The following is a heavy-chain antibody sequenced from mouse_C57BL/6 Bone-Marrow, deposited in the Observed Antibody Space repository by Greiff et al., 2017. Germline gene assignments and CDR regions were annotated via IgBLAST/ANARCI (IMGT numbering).Heavy chain of an antibody. CDR1: GYTFPSYG. D-gene: IGHD2-12*01. CDR3: ARGDDSSWFAY. J-gene: IGHJ3*01. CDR2: IYPRSGNT. Sequence: QVQLQQSGAELARPGASVKLSCKASGYTFPSYGISWVKQRTGPGLEWIGEIYPRSGNTYYNEKFKGKATLTADKSSSTAYMELRSLTSEDSAVYFCARGDDSSWFAYWGQGTLVTVSA. V-gene: IGHV1-81*01.